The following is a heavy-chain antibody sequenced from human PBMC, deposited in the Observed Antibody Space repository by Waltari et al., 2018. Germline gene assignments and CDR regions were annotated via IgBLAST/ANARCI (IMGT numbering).Heavy chain of an antibody. J-gene: IGHJ5*02. CDR3: AREVRGAAARPRNWFDP. CDR2: IIPIFGTA. CDR1: GGTFSSYA. D-gene: IGHD6-6*01. Sequence: QVQLVQSGAEVKKPGSSVKVSCKASGGTFSSYAISWVRQAPGQGLEWMGRIIPIFGTANYAQKFQGRVTITADKSTSTAYMELSSLRSEDTAVYYCAREVRGAAARPRNWFDPWGQGTLVTVSS. V-gene: IGHV1-69*08.